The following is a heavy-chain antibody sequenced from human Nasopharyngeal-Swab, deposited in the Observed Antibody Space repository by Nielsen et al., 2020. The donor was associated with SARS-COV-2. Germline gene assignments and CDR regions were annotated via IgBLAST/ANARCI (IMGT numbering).Heavy chain of an antibody. CDR3: ARDGGYKIDN. D-gene: IGHD5-24*01. V-gene: IGHV4-4*07. CDR1: GGSISSYY. Sequence: SETLSLTCTVSGGSISSYYWSWIRQPAGKGLEWIGRIYSSGTTNYNPSLKSRVIISVDTSKNQFSLELGSVTAADTAVYYCARDGGYKIDNWGQGTLVTASS. J-gene: IGHJ4*02. CDR2: IYSSGTT.